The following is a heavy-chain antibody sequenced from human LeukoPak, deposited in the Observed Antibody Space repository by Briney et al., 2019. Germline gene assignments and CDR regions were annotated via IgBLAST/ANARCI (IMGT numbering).Heavy chain of an antibody. CDR1: GFTVSSNY. CDR3: ARYYYGSGSSPGAYDY. Sequence: GGSLRLSCAASGFTVSSNYMSWVRQAPGKGLEWVSVIYSGGSTYYADSVKGRFTISRDNSKNTLYLQMNSLRAEDTAVYYCARYYYGSGSSPGAYDYWGQGTLVTVSS. CDR2: IYSGGST. V-gene: IGHV3-66*01. D-gene: IGHD3-10*01. J-gene: IGHJ4*02.